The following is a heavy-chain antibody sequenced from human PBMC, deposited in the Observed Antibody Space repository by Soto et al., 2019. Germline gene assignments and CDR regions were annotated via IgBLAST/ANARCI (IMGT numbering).Heavy chain of an antibody. CDR2: ITPGSGST. Sequence: QVQLVQSGAEVKNPGASVKISCKASGYTFTTYYMHWLRQARGQGLEWMGIITPGSGSTRYEQKFQDRVTMTRDTSTSTVYMELGSLRSEDTAVYYWARAVSTKTAPIDHWGQGTLVTVSS. CDR3: ARAVSTKTAPIDH. CDR1: GYTFTTYY. V-gene: IGHV1-46*01. D-gene: IGHD4-17*01. J-gene: IGHJ4*02.